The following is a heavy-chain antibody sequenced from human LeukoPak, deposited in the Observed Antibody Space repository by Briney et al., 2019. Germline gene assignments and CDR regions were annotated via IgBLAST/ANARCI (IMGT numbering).Heavy chain of an antibody. J-gene: IGHJ3*02. CDR3: ATHGDSYGYVDAFDI. CDR1: GYTFISYG. CDR2: ISVYNGNT. V-gene: IGHV1-18*01. Sequence: ASVKVSCKASGYTFISYGISWVRQAPGQGLEWMGWISVYNGNTNYAQKLQGRVTMTTDTSTSTAYMELRSLRSDDTAVYYCATHGDSYGYVDAFDIWGQGTMVTVSS. D-gene: IGHD5-18*01.